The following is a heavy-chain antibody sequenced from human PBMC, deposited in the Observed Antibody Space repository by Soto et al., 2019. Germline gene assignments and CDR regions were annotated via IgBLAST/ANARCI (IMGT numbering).Heavy chain of an antibody. CDR2: ISGSGGST. Sequence: SLRLSCAASGFTFSSSAMSWVRQAPGKGLEWVSAISGSGGSTYYADSVKGRFTISRDNSKNTLYLQMNSLRAEDTAVYYCAKKRLELDTADDYWGQGTLVTVSS. CDR1: GFTFSSSA. J-gene: IGHJ4*02. V-gene: IGHV3-23*01. CDR3: AKKRLELDTADDY. D-gene: IGHD1-7*01.